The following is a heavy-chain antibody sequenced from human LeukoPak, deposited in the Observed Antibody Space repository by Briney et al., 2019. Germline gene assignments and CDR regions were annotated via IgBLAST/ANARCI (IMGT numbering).Heavy chain of an antibody. CDR3: ARDSIVATYYYYGMDV. J-gene: IGHJ6*02. CDR1: GFTFSSYA. V-gene: IGHV3-23*01. Sequence: PGGSLRLSCAASGFTFSSYAMSWVRQAPGKGLEWVSAISGSGGSTYYADSVKGRFTISRDNAKNSLYLQMNSLRAEDTAVYYCARDSIVATYYYYGMDVWGQGTTVTVSS. CDR2: ISGSGGST. D-gene: IGHD5-12*01.